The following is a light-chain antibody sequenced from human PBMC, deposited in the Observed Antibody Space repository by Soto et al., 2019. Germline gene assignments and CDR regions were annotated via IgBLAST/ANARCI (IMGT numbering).Light chain of an antibody. CDR3: QQYGSSPPYT. J-gene: IGKJ2*01. CDR2: GSS. CDR1: QTVSGNN. Sequence: EIVLTQSPGILSLSPGERATLSCRASQTVSGNNLAWYQQKPGQPPRLLIYGSSDRATGIPDRFSGSGSGTDFTLTINRVEPEDFAVYYCQQYGSSPPYTFGQGTTLEI. V-gene: IGKV3-20*01.